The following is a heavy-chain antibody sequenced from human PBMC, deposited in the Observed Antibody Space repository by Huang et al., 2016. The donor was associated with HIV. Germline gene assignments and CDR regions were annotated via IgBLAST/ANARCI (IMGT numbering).Heavy chain of an antibody. J-gene: IGHJ4*02. CDR1: GFTFRSYG. Sequence: QVQLVASGGGVVQPGRSLRISCAASGFTFRSYGMHWGRQAPGKGLEWVAVISDDGKTKYYADSVKGRFSIFRDNFQTTVYLQLNSLRGEDTAGDYRAKGGSAAAVLDFWGQGTLVTVSS. V-gene: IGHV3-30*18. CDR3: AKGGSAAAVLDF. CDR2: ISDDGKTK. D-gene: IGHD6-13*01.